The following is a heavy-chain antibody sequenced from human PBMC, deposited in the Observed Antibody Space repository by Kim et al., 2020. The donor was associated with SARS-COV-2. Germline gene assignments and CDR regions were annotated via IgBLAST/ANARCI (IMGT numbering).Heavy chain of an antibody. J-gene: IGHJ4*02. D-gene: IGHD3-22*01. CDR1: GGSISSYY. Sequence: SETLSLTCTVSGGSISSYYWSWIRQPPGKGLEWIGYIYYSGSTNYNPSLKSRVTISVDTSKNQFSLKLSSVTAADTAVYYCARVDSSGYPYFDYWGQGTLVTVSS. V-gene: IGHV4-59*13. CDR2: IYYSGST. CDR3: ARVDSSGYPYFDY.